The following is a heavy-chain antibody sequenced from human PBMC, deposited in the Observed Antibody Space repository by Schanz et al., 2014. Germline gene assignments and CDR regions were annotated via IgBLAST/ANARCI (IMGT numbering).Heavy chain of an antibody. CDR3: AKAADWPVTRFDP. V-gene: IGHV3-23*04. CDR2: ISASGGDT. D-gene: IGHD3-9*01. CDR1: EFTFSTDA. Sequence: EVQLVESGGGLVQPGGSLRLSCAASEFTFSTDAMSWVRQAPGKGLEWLSVISASGGDTYYADSVKGRFTISRDNSKNTLYLQMSSLRADDTAVYYCAKAADWPVTRFDPWGQGTLVTVSS. J-gene: IGHJ5*02.